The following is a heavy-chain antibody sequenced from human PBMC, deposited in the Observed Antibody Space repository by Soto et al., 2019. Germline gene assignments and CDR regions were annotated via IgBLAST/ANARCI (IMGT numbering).Heavy chain of an antibody. V-gene: IGHV1-18*01. J-gene: IGHJ6*02. Sequence: ASVKVSCKASGYTFTSYGISWVRQAPGQGLEWMGWISAYNGNTNYAQKLQGRVTMTTDTSTSTAYMELRSLRSDDTAVYYCARLIIVLVPAAMRYYYYGMDVWGQGTTVTVSS. CDR3: ARLIIVLVPAAMRYYYYGMDV. D-gene: IGHD2-2*01. CDR2: ISAYNGNT. CDR1: GYTFTSYG.